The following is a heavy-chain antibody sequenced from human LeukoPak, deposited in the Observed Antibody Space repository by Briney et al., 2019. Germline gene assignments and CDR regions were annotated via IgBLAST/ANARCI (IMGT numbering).Heavy chain of an antibody. J-gene: IGHJ4*02. CDR1: GGSFSDHY. D-gene: IGHD2-15*01. Sequence: SETLSLTCAVYGGSFSDHYWNWIRQPPGKGLEWIGEINHSGSTNYNPSLNSRVTLSVDTSKNQFSLELNSVTAADTAVYYCAKVGYCDAGPCYFDSWGQGTLVTVSS. CDR2: INHSGST. CDR3: AKVGYCDAGPCYFDS. V-gene: IGHV4-34*01.